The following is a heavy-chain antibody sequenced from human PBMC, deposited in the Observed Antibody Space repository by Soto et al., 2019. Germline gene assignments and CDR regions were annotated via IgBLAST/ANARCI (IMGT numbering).Heavy chain of an antibody. CDR1: GGSISSYY. CDR2: IYYSGST. J-gene: IGHJ6*04. CDR3: ARGNYDFWSGPDDYYCYYGMDV. Sequence: PSETLSLTCTVSGGSISSYYWSWIRQPPGKGLEWIGYIYYSGSTNYNPSLKSRVTISVDTSKNQFSLKLSSVTAADTAVYYCARGNYDFWSGPDDYYCYYGMDVWGKGTTVTVSS. V-gene: IGHV4-59*01. D-gene: IGHD3-3*01.